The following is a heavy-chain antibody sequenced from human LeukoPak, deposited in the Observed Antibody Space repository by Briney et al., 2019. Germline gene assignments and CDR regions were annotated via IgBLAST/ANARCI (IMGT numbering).Heavy chain of an antibody. CDR3: TTDHLLRFGELH. CDR2: IKSKTDGGTT. J-gene: IGHJ4*02. CDR1: GFTFSNAW. D-gene: IGHD3-10*01. Sequence: GGSLRLSCAASGFTFSNAWMSWVRQAPGKGLEWVGRIKSKTDGGTTDYAAPVKGRFTISRDDSKNTLYLQMNSLKTEDTAVYYCTTDHLLRFGELHWGQGTLVTVSS. V-gene: IGHV3-15*01.